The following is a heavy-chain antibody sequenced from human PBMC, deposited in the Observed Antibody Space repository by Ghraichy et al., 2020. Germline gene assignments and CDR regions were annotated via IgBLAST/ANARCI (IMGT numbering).Heavy chain of an antibody. CDR2: IYYSGST. Sequence: SETLSLTCTVSGGSISSYYWSWIRQPPGKGLEWIGYIYYSGSTNYNPSLKSRVTISVDTSKNQFSLKLSSVTAADTAVYYCARRVAGMYYCDYWGQGTLVTVSS. CDR3: ARRVAGMYYCDY. V-gene: IGHV4-59*01. D-gene: IGHD6-19*01. J-gene: IGHJ4*02. CDR1: GGSISSYY.